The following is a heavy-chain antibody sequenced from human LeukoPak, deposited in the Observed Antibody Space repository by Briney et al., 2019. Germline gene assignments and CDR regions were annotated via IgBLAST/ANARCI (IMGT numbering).Heavy chain of an antibody. CDR2: ISSNGGST. CDR1: GFTFSSYA. D-gene: IGHD3-9*01. J-gene: IGHJ4*02. V-gene: IGHV3-64*01. Sequence: GGSLRLSCAASGFTFSSYAMHWVRQAPGKGLEYVSAISSNGGSTYYANSVKGRFTISRDNSKNTLYLQMGSLRAEDMAVYYCARDKATLRYFDWSFDYWGQGTLVTVSS. CDR3: ARDKATLRYFDWSFDY.